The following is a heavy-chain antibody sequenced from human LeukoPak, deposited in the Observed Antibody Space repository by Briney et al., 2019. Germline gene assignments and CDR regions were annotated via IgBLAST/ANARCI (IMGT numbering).Heavy chain of an antibody. D-gene: IGHD3-16*01. V-gene: IGHV3-53*01. CDR3: AREPSHDSYYDF. Sequence: TGGSLRLSCVASGFTVSHNFMDWVRQAPGKGLEWVSTIRIGGTRDYADSVKSRFIISRDNSKNTLYLQMNNLRVEDTAVYYRAREPSHDSYYDFWGHGTLVTVSS. CDR2: IRIGGTR. CDR1: GFTVSHNF. J-gene: IGHJ4*01.